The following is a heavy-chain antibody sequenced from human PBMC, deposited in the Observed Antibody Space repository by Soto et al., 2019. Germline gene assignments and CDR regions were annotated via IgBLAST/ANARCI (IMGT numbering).Heavy chain of an antibody. Sequence: VGSLRLSCAASGFTVSSNYMSWVRQAPGKGLEWVSVIYSGGSTYYADSVKGRFTISRDNSKNTLYLQMNSLRAEDTAVYYCARVIWRGGILGYYYGMDVWGQGTTVTVSS. J-gene: IGHJ6*02. D-gene: IGHD1-26*01. CDR3: ARVIWRGGILGYYYGMDV. CDR1: GFTVSSNY. CDR2: IYSGGST. V-gene: IGHV3-53*01.